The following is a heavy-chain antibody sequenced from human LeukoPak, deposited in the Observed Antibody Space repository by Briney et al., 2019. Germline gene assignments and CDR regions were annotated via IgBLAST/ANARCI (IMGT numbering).Heavy chain of an antibody. D-gene: IGHD3-22*01. Sequence: SETLSLTCTVSGGSISSSSYYWGWIRQPPGKGLEWIGSIYYSGSTYYNPSLKSRVTISVDTSKNQFSLKLSSVTAADTAVYCCASSYYYDSSGYYFDYWGQGTLVTVSS. V-gene: IGHV4-39*07. CDR2: IYYSGST. J-gene: IGHJ4*02. CDR1: GGSISSSSYY. CDR3: ASSYYYDSSGYYFDY.